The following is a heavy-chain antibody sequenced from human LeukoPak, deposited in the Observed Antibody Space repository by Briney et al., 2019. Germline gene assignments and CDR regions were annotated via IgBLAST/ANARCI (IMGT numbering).Heavy chain of an antibody. CDR3: AKSRRDRPFDY. Sequence: SGGSLRLSCAASGFTFSSYAMHWVRQAPGKGLEWVAVISYDGSNKYYADSVKGRFTISRDNSKNTLYLQMNSLRAEDTAVYYCAKSRRDRPFDYWGQGTLVTVSS. V-gene: IGHV3-30*18. CDR1: GFTFSSYA. D-gene: IGHD2-2*01. CDR2: ISYDGSNK. J-gene: IGHJ4*02.